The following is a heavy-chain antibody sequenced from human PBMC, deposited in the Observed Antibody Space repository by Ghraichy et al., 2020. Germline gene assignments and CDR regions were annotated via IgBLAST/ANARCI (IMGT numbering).Heavy chain of an antibody. V-gene: IGHV3-23*01. D-gene: IGHD3-10*01. CDR2: LGADGRST. CDR1: EFTFDGYP. J-gene: IGHJ3*01. CDR3: AKEGGRLGEGAFDV. Sequence: GGSLRLSCAVSEFTFDGYPMTWVRQAPVKGLEWVSTLGADGRSTFYADSVKGRFTISRDKSKRTMYLQMNSLRADDTAVYYCAKEGGRLGEGAFDVWGQGTKVTVSS.